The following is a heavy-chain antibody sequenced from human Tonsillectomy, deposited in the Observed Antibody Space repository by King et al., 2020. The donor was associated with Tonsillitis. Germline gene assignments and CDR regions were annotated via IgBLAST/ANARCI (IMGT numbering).Heavy chain of an antibody. V-gene: IGHV4-39*07. J-gene: IGHJ3*02. CDR3: ARLTAPYYYDSSGYAFDI. Sequence: QLQASGPGLVKPSETLSLTCTVSGGSISSSSYYWGWIRQPPGKGLEWIGSIYYSGSTYYNPSLKSRVTISVDTSKNQFSLKLSSVTAADTAVYYCARLTAPYYYDSSGYAFDIWGQGTRVTVSS. CDR1: GGSISSSSYY. CDR2: IYYSGST. D-gene: IGHD3-22*01.